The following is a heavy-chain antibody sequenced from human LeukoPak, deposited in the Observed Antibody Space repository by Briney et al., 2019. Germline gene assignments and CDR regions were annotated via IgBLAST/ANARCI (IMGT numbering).Heavy chain of an antibody. D-gene: IGHD1-26*01. CDR3: ARAYSGTYGLGYYYMDV. Sequence: GGSLRLSCAASGFTISSFSMNWVRQAPGKGLEWVSSISSSSSYIYYADSVKGRFTISRHNAKNSLYLQMNSLRAEDTAVYYCARAYSGTYGLGYYYMDVWGKGTTVTISS. J-gene: IGHJ6*03. V-gene: IGHV3-21*01. CDR2: ISSSSSYI. CDR1: GFTISSFS.